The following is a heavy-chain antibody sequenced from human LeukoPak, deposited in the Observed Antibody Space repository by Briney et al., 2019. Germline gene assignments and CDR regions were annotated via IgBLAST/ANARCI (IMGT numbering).Heavy chain of an antibody. D-gene: IGHD3-3*01. J-gene: IGHJ4*02. CDR1: GGSIRSSSHY. CDR2: IYHSGST. CDR3: ARSPNYDFWSGNFDY. Sequence: SETLSLTCTVSGGSIRSSSHYWGWIRQPPGKGLQWIGGIYHSGSTYYNPSLKSRVTISVDTSKNQFSLKLSSVTAADTAVYYCARSPNYDFWSGNFDYWGQGTLVTVSS. V-gene: IGHV4-39*07.